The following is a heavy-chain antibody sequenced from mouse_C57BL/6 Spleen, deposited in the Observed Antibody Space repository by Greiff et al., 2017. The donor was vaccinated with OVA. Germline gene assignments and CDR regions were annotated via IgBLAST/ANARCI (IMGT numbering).Heavy chain of an antibody. J-gene: IGHJ3*01. CDR2: ILPGSGST. V-gene: IGHV1-9*01. CDR1: GYTFTGYW. D-gene: IGHD2-1*01. CDR3: ARKIYSWFAY. Sequence: VQLQQSGAELMKPGASVKLSCKATGYTFTGYWIEWVKQRPGHGLEWIGEILPGSGSTNYNAKFKGKATFTADTSSNTAYMQLSSLTTEDSAIYYCARKIYSWFAYWGQGTLVTVAA.